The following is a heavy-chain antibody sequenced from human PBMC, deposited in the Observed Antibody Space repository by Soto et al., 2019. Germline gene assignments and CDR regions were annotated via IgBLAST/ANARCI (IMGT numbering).Heavy chain of an antibody. Sequence: SETLSLTCTVSGGSISSSSYYWGWIRQPPGKGLEWIGSIYYSGSTYYNPSLKSRVTISVDTSKNQFSLKLSSVTAADTAVYYCAGGYCSGGSCYVLGAFDIWGQGTMVTVSS. V-gene: IGHV4-39*01. CDR3: AGGYCSGGSCYVLGAFDI. D-gene: IGHD2-15*01. CDR1: GGSISSSSYY. CDR2: IYYSGST. J-gene: IGHJ3*02.